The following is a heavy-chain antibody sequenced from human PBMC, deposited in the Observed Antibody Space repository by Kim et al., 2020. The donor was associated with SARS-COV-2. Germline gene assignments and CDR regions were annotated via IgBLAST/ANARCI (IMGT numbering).Heavy chain of an antibody. V-gene: IGHV5-51*01. J-gene: IGHJ6*02. Sequence: GESLKISCKGSGYSFTSYWIGWVRQMPGKGLEWMGIIYPGDSDTRYSPSFQGQVTISADKSISTAYLQWSSLKASDTAMYYCARQSSSWRLGGYYYYYGMDVWGQGTTVTVSS. CDR1: GYSFTSYW. CDR3: ARQSSSWRLGGYYYYYGMDV. CDR2: IYPGDSDT. D-gene: IGHD6-13*01.